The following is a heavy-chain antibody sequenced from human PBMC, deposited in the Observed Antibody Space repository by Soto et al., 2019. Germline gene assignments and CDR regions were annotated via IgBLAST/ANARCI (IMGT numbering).Heavy chain of an antibody. CDR3: ATTIAAAGTGGWFDP. J-gene: IGHJ5*02. Sequence: ASVKVSCKVSGYTLTEFSIHWVRQAPGKGLEWMGGFDPEDGETIYAQKFQGRVTMTEDTSTDTAYMELSSLRSEDTAGYYCATTIAAAGTGGWFDPWGQGTLVTVSS. CDR1: GYTLTEFS. CDR2: FDPEDGET. D-gene: IGHD6-13*01. V-gene: IGHV1-24*01.